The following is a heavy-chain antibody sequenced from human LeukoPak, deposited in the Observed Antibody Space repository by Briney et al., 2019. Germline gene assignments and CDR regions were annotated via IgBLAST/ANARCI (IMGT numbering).Heavy chain of an antibody. CDR3: ARVPNWFDP. J-gene: IGHJ5*02. CDR2: INSDGSVT. Sequence: GGSLRLSCAASASTFSSYWMHWIRQAPGKGLVWVSRINSDGSVTNYADSVKGRFTISRDNAKNTLYLQMNSLRGEDTAVYYWARVPNWFDPWGQGTLVTVPS. CDR1: ASTFSSYW. V-gene: IGHV3-74*01.